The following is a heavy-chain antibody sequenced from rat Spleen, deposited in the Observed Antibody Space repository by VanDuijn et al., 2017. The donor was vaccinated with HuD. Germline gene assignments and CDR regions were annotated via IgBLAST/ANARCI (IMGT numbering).Heavy chain of an antibody. CDR2: ISYEGSTT. CDR3: STAGSFTDYYFAGGFDY. J-gene: IGHJ2*01. Sequence: EVQLVESGGGLVQPGRSLKLSCAASGFTFSDYYMSWVRQAPKKGLEWVASISYEGSTTYYGDSVKGRFTISRDIAKSTLYLQMNSLRSEDTATYYCSTAGSFTDYYFAGGFDYWGQGVMVTVSS. CDR1: GFTFSDYY. D-gene: IGHD1-6*01. V-gene: IGHV5-22*01.